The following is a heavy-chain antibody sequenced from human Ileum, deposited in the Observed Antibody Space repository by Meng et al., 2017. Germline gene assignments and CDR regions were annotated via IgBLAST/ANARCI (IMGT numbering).Heavy chain of an antibody. Sequence: GGSLRLSCAASGFTVSSNYMNWVRQAPGKGLEWVSVVNSDSTTFYADSAKGRFTISRDESKNTVYLQMNSLRAEDTAVYYCARDRGEGGFFDYWGQGNLVTVSS. D-gene: IGHD3-16*01. CDR2: VNSDSTT. V-gene: IGHV3-53*01. CDR3: ARDRGEGGFFDY. CDR1: GFTVSSNY. J-gene: IGHJ4*02.